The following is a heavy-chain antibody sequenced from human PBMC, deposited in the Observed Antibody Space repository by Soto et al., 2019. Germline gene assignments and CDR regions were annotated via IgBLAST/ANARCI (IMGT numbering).Heavy chain of an antibody. CDR2: IYYSGST. J-gene: IGHJ4*02. CDR1: GGSISSYY. D-gene: IGHD6-19*01. Sequence: SETLSLTCTVSGGSISSYYWSWIRQPPGKGLVWIGYIYYSGSTNYNPSLKSRVTISVDTSKNQFSLKLSSVTAADTAVYYCARAGYSSGWYGIWGQGTLVTVSS. CDR3: ARAGYSSGWYGI. V-gene: IGHV4-59*08.